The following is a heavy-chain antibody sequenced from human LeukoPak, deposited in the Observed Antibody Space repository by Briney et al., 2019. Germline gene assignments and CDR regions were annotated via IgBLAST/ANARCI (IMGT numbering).Heavy chain of an antibody. V-gene: IGHV3-23*01. CDR3: AKENDDFWSGYYGPFDY. D-gene: IGHD3-3*01. Sequence: GGSLRLSCAASGFTFSSYGMSWVRQAPGKGLEWVSAISGSGGSTYYADSAKGRFTISRDNSKNTLYPQMNSLRAEDTAVYYCAKENDDFWSGYYGPFDYWGQGTLVTVSS. J-gene: IGHJ4*02. CDR2: ISGSGGST. CDR1: GFTFSSYG.